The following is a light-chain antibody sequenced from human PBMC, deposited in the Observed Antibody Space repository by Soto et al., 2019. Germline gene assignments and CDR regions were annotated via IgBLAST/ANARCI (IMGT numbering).Light chain of an antibody. CDR2: GAS. Sequence: EIVLTQSPGTVSLSPGEKATLSCRVSQSVSSSYLAWYQQKPGQAPRLLIYGASSRATGIPDRFSGSGSGTDFTLTISRLEPEDFAVYYCQQYGSSSWTFGQGTKV. V-gene: IGKV3-20*01. J-gene: IGKJ1*01. CDR1: QSVSSSY. CDR3: QQYGSSSWT.